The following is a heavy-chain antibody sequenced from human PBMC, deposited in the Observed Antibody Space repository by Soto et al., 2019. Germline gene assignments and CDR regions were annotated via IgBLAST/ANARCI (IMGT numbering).Heavy chain of an antibody. CDR2: IYRSEGT. V-gene: IGHV4-31*03. D-gene: IGHD2-8*01. J-gene: IGHJ3*01. CDR3: ASRRGLYGIGYDGSDL. Sequence: QVQLQESGPGLVKTSQTLSLTCTVSGGSFRGGDYYLNWIRQCPGKGLEWIGSIYRSEGTEYNPSLQSRIASTADTSNDVFFLRLTFVTAAHTATYYCASRRGLYGIGYDGSDLWGQGTLVIVSS. CDR1: GGSFRGGDYY.